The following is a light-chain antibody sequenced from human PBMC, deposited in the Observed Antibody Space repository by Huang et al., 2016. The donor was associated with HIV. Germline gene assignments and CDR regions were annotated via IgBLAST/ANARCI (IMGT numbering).Light chain of an antibody. V-gene: IGKV6-21*02. CDR3: HQSSNLPFT. Sequence: EIVLTQSPDFQSVTPKEKVTITCRASKSIGTSLLWYQQKPDQSPKLIIKYASQSISGVPSRFGGSGSGTDFTLTIVSLEAEDAATYYCHQSSNLPFTFGPGTKVDIK. J-gene: IGKJ3*01. CDR1: KSIGTS. CDR2: YAS.